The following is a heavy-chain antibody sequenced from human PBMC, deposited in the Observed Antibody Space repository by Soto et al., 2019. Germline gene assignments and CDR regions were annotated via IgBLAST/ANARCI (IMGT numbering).Heavy chain of an antibody. CDR1: GGSVSSGSYY. Sequence: QVQLQESGPGLVKPSETLSLTCTVSGGSVSSGSYYWSWIRQPPGKGLEWIGYIYYSGSTNYNPSLKSRVTISVDTSKNQLSLKLSSVTAADTAVYYCARSLVGTYYFDYWGQGTLVTVSS. D-gene: IGHD2-8*02. CDR2: IYYSGST. J-gene: IGHJ4*02. CDR3: ARSLVGTYYFDY. V-gene: IGHV4-61*01.